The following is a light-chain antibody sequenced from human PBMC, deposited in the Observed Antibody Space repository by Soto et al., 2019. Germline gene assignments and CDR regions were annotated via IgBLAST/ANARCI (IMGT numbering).Light chain of an antibody. CDR1: RRSTNSY. J-gene: IGKJ1*01. CDR3: QQYSRSPLT. Sequence: EIVLSHSPGTLSMSPGERATLSCTAARRSTNSYLAWYQQKPGQAHRLVIYGAYTRATGIQDRFSASGSGTDFTLTISRLEPEDFAVYYCQQYSRSPLTFGRGTKVDIK. CDR2: GAY. V-gene: IGKV3-20*01.